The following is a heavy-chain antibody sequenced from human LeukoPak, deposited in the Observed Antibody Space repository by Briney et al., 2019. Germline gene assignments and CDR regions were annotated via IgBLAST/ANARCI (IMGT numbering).Heavy chain of an antibody. Sequence: PGRSLRLSCAASGFTFDDYATHWVRQAPGKGLEWVSGISWNSGSIGYADSVKGRFTISRDNAKNSLYLQMNSLRAEDTALYYCAKDMDWGQGTLVTVSS. CDR1: GFTFDDYA. V-gene: IGHV3-9*01. CDR3: AKDMD. CDR2: ISWNSGSI. J-gene: IGHJ4*02.